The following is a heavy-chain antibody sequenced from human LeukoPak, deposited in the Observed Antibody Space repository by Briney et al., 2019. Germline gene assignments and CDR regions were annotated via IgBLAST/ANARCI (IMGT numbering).Heavy chain of an antibody. CDR2: IYYSGST. V-gene: IGHV4-59*01. D-gene: IGHD3-22*01. CDR1: GGSISSYY. J-gene: IGHJ5*02. Sequence: PSETLSLTCTVSGGSISSYYWSWIQQPAGKGLEWIGYIYYSGSTNYNPSLKSRVTISVDTSKNQFSLKLSSVTAADTAVYYCATLGYYYDSSGYYSNWFDPWGQGTLVTVSS. CDR3: ATLGYYYDSSGYYSNWFDP.